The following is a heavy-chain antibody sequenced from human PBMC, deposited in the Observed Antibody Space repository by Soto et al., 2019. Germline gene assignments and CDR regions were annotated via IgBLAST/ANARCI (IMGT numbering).Heavy chain of an antibody. Sequence: QAQLQESGPGPVKPSETLSLTCTVYGGSVSGGTHYWSWIRQPPGKGLEWIGYIYNSGSTNYNPSLKSRVTISVDTSKNQFSLKLSSVTAADTAVYYCARGYRTSWYWFDLWGRGTLVTVSS. V-gene: IGHV4-61*01. CDR1: GGSVSGGTHY. CDR2: IYNSGST. CDR3: ARGYRTSWYWFDL. J-gene: IGHJ2*01. D-gene: IGHD6-13*01.